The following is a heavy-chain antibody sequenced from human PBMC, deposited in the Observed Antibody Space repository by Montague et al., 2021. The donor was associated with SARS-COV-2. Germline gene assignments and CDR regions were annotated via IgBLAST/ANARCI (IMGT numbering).Heavy chain of an antibody. CDR3: ARGSYGPGAFDI. V-gene: IGHV4-39*07. J-gene: IGHJ3*02. D-gene: IGHD5-18*01. Sequence: SETLSLTCTVSGASITNNIDYWAWIRQPPGKGLEWIGSIYYSGSTNYNPSLKSRVTISLDTSKNQFSLKLNSVTAADTAVYYCARGSYGPGAFDIWGQGTMVTVSS. CDR1: GASITNNIDY. CDR2: IYYSGST.